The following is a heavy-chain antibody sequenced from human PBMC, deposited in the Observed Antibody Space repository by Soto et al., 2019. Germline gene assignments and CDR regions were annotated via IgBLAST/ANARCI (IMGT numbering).Heavy chain of an antibody. CDR1: GCSFIRYI. Sequence: GASVKVSRKASGCSFIRYIFTWVRQAPGQGLEWMGRSIPIQGRADYALKFQDRVTITADRSTQTVYMELRSLRPEDTALYYCAKSLVFVDHAYMDVWGKGTTVTVSS. D-gene: IGHD2-21*01. V-gene: IGHV1-69*02. J-gene: IGHJ6*03. CDR2: SIPIQGRA. CDR3: AKSLVFVDHAYMDV.